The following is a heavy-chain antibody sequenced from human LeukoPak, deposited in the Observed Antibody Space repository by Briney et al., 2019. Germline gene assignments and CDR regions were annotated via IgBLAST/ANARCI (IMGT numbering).Heavy chain of an antibody. V-gene: IGHV3-23*01. J-gene: IGHJ5*02. Sequence: GGSLRLSCAASGFTFSSYAMNWVRQAPGKGLEWVSGISGGGGSTYYADSVKGRFIISRDNSKNTLYLQMSSLRAEDTAVYYCVKDYDSGGYNNRIDPWGQGTLVTVSS. CDR3: VKDYDSGGYNNRIDP. CDR1: GFTFSSYA. CDR2: ISGGGGST. D-gene: IGHD3-22*01.